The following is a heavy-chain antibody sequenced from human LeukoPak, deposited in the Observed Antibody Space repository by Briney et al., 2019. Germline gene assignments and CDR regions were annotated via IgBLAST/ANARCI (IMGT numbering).Heavy chain of an antibody. J-gene: IGHJ4*02. D-gene: IGHD5-24*01. CDR2: IKQDGSEK. Sequence: GGSLRLSCAASGFTFSNDWMSWVRQAPGKGLEWVANIKQDGSEKYYVDSVKGRFTISRDNAKNSLYLQMNSLRAEDTVVYYCACRRDGGFDYWGQGTLVTVSS. CDR1: GFTFSNDW. V-gene: IGHV3-7*01. CDR3: ACRRDGGFDY.